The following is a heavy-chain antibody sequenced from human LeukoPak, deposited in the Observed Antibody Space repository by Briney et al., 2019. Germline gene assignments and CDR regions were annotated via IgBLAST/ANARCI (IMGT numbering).Heavy chain of an antibody. D-gene: IGHD3-10*01. CDR3: ARADYGSGSCFDY. CDR2: INHSGST. V-gene: IGHV4-34*01. CDR1: GGSFSGYY. Sequence: SETLSLTCAVYGGSFSGYYLSWIRQPPGKGLEWIGEINHSGSTNYNPSLKSRVTISVDTSKNQFSLKLSSVTAADTAVYYCARADYGSGSCFDYWGQGTLVTVSS. J-gene: IGHJ4*02.